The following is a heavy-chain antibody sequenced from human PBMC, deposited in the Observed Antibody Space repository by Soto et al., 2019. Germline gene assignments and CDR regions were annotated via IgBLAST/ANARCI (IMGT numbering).Heavy chain of an antibody. CDR3: ARAGCDGDCYPDY. D-gene: IGHD2-21*02. J-gene: IGHJ4*02. CDR1: GFTVNSNY. CDR2: IYRGGST. V-gene: IGHV3-53*01. Sequence: LRLSCAASGFTVNSNYMSWVRQAPGKGLEWISVIYRGGSTYYADSVKGRFTISRDNSKNTLYLQMNSLRADDTAVYYCARAGCDGDCYPDYWGQGTLVTV.